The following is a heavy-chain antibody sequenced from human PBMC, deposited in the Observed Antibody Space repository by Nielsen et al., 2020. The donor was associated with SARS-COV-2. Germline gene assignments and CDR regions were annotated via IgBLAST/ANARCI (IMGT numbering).Heavy chain of an antibody. CDR1: GFTFSSYA. D-gene: IGHD6-13*01. V-gene: IGHV3-30*09. CDR3: ARVGGSSWYFDN. J-gene: IGHJ4*02. CDR2: ISYDASNK. Sequence: EGSLRLSCAASGFTFSSYAFYWVRQAPGKGLEWVAVISYDASNKYYADSVKGRFAISRDNSKNTLYLQMNSLRVEDTAVYYCARVGGSSWYFDNWGQGTLVTVSS.